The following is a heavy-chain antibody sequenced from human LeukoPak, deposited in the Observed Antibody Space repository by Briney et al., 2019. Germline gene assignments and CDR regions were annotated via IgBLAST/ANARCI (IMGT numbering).Heavy chain of an antibody. J-gene: IGHJ6*03. CDR1: GFTFSDYY. Sequence: GGSLRLSCAASGFTFSDYYTSWIRQAPGKGLEWVSYISSSGSTIYYADSVKGRFTISRDNAKNSLYLQMNSLRAEDTAVYYCARDLRELTEIYYYYYMDVWGKGTTVTVSS. D-gene: IGHD1-26*01. CDR3: ARDLRELTEIYYYYYMDV. CDR2: ISSSGSTI. V-gene: IGHV3-11*04.